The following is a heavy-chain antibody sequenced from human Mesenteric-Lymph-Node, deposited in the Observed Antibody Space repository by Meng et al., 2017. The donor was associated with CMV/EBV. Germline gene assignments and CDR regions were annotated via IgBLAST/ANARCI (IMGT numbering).Heavy chain of an antibody. J-gene: IGHJ4*02. CDR1: GFTFSNSD. V-gene: IGHV3-30*02. Sequence: GGSLRLSCAASGFTFSNSDMNWVRQPPGKGLEWVAFIRYDGSNKYYGDSVKGRFTISRDNSKNTQYLQMNSLRAEDTAVYYCARDRRITQDYWGQGTLVTVSS. CDR2: IRYDGSNK. D-gene: IGHD3-10*01. CDR3: ARDRRITQDY.